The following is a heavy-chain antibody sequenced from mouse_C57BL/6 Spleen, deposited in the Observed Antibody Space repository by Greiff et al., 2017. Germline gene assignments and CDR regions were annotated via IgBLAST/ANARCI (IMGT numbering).Heavy chain of an antibody. CDR1: GYTFTSYG. Sequence: LMESGAELARPGASVKLSCKASGYTFTSYGISWVKQRTGQGLEWIGEIYPRSGITYYNEKFKGEATLNADKASSTAYLELRSLTSEDSAVYFCARREDSSGWFAYWGQGTLVTVSA. D-gene: IGHD3-2*02. CDR3: ARREDSSGWFAY. CDR2: IYPRSGIT. V-gene: IGHV1-81*01. J-gene: IGHJ3*01.